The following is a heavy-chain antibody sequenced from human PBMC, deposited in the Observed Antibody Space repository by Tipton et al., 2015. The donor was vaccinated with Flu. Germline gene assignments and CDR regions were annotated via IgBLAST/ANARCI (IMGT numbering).Heavy chain of an antibody. V-gene: IGHV4-34*01. CDR1: GGSFSGYY. CDR2: INHSGTT. CDR3: ATKVFYNNDWNTD. D-gene: IGHD1/OR15-1a*01. J-gene: IGHJ4*02. Sequence: LRLSCAVYGGSFSGYYWSWIRQPPGKGLEWIGEINHSGTTNYNPSLKSRVTISVDTCKNQFSLKLSSVTAADTAVYYCATKVFYNNDWNTDWGQGTLVTVS.